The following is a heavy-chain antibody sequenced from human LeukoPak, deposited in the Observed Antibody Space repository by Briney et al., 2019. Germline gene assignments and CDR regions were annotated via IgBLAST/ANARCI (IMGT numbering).Heavy chain of an antibody. D-gene: IGHD3-22*01. V-gene: IGHV3-15*01. J-gene: IGHJ4*02. CDR1: GFTFRNAW. CDR3: TTDYYYDSSGYYQTTYYFDY. Sequence: GGSLRLSCAASGFTFRNAWMSWVRQAPGKGLEWVGRIKKKTEGGTTDYAAPVKGRFTISRDDSKNTLYLQMNSLKTEDTAVYYCTTDYYYDSSGYYQTTYYFDYWGQGTLVTVSS. CDR2: IKKKTEGGTT.